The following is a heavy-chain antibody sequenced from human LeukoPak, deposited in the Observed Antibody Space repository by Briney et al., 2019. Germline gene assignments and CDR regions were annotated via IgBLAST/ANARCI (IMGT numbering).Heavy chain of an antibody. Sequence: PSETLSLTCTASGGSISSSSYYWGWIRQPPGKGLEWIGSIYYSGSTYYNPSLKSRVTISVDTSKNQFSLKLSSVTAADTAVYYCASTGGYSYGYAEYYFDYWGQGTLVTVSS. V-gene: IGHV4-39*01. CDR2: IYYSGST. CDR1: GGSISSSSYY. J-gene: IGHJ4*02. D-gene: IGHD5-18*01. CDR3: ASTGGYSYGYAEYYFDY.